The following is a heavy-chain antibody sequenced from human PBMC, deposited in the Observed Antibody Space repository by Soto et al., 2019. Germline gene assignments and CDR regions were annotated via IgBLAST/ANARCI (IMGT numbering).Heavy chain of an antibody. CDR2: IRGSDGST. CDR1: GFPFSSYD. V-gene: IGHV3-23*01. Sequence: GGSLRLSCAASGFPFSSYDMSWVRQAPEKGLDWVSVIRGSDGSTYYANSVKGRFTISRDNSKNTLFLQMNSLRAEDTAIYYCTKGGHLDYWGPGTLVTVSS. CDR3: TKGGHLDY. J-gene: IGHJ4*02. D-gene: IGHD3-10*01.